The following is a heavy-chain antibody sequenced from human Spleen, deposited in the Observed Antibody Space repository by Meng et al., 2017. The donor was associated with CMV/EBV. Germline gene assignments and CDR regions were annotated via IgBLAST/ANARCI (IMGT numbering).Heavy chain of an antibody. J-gene: IGHJ5*02. Sequence: CKASGYTFTRYYMHWVRQAPGQGLEWMGIINPIGGTTNYAQKFQGRVTMTWDTSTTTGYMELSSLRSEDTAVYYCARDIGMGSGFDPWGQGTLVTVSS. D-gene: IGHD1-26*01. V-gene: IGHV1-46*01. CDR1: GYTFTRYY. CDR2: INPIGGTT. CDR3: ARDIGMGSGFDP.